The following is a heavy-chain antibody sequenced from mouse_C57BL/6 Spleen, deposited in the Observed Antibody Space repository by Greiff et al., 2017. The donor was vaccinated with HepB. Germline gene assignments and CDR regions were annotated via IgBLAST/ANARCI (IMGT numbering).Heavy chain of an antibody. CDR2: IWTGGGT. D-gene: IGHD1-1*01. V-gene: IGHV2-9-1*01. Sequence: VKLMESGPGLVAPSQSLSITCTVSGFSLTSYAISWVRQPPGKGLEWLGVIWTGGGTNYNSALKSRLSISKDNSKSQVFLKMNSLQTDDTARYYCARNYYGSTGNFDYWGQGTTLTVSS. CDR1: GFSLTSYA. CDR3: ARNYYGSTGNFDY. J-gene: IGHJ2*01.